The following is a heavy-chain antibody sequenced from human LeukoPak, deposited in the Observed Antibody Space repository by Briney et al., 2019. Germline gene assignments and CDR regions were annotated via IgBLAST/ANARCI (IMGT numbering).Heavy chain of an antibody. V-gene: IGHV1-2*02. D-gene: IGHD1-26*01. CDR3: ARDLGGRHQLVFDY. J-gene: IGHJ4*02. CDR2: INPNSGGT. CDR1: GYTFTGYY. Sequence: ASVKVSCTASGYTFTGYYMHWVRQAPGQGLEWMGWINPNSGGTNYAQKFQGRVTMTRDTSISTAYMELSRLRSDDTAVYYCARDLGGRHQLVFDYWGQGTLVTVSS.